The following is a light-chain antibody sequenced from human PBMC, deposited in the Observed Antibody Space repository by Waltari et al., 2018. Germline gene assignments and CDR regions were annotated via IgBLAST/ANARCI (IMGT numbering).Light chain of an antibody. J-gene: IGLJ1*01. CDR2: HVS. V-gene: IGLV2-14*03. CDR1: SSDIGFYPF. CDR3: ASETSTTTLYV. Sequence: HSALTQPASVSGSPGQSITIPCTGTSSDIGFYPFVSWYQQHPGKAPKVMLYHVSNRPSGVSNRVAGSESGNAASLPLSGLQPEDEADYYCASETSTTTLYVFGSGTKVTVL.